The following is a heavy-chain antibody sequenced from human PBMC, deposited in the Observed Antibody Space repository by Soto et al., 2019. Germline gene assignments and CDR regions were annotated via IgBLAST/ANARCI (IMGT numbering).Heavy chain of an antibody. V-gene: IGHV3-74*01. CDR2: INSDGSST. D-gene: IGHD4-17*01. CDR3: ARFRVDGDSVP. Sequence: EVQLVESGGGLVQPGGSLRLSCAASGFAFSNYRMHWVRQAPGKGLVWVSRINSDGSSTSYADSVRGRFTISRDNAENALYLQMNSLRAEDTAVYYCARFRVDGDSVPWGQGTLVTVSS. J-gene: IGHJ5*02. CDR1: GFAFSNYR.